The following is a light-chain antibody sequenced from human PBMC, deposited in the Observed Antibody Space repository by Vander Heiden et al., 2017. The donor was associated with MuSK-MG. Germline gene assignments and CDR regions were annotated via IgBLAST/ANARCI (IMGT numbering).Light chain of an antibody. V-gene: IGKV1-16*02. Sequence: DIQMTQSPSSLSASVGDRVTITCRASQGIVTSLAWFQQKPGEAPKSLIYAASSLRSGVPSKFSGSGSGTYFNLTIGSLQHEDLATYYCQQYKRYPLTFGGGTKVEIK. CDR1: QGIVTS. J-gene: IGKJ4*02. CDR2: AAS. CDR3: QQYKRYPLT.